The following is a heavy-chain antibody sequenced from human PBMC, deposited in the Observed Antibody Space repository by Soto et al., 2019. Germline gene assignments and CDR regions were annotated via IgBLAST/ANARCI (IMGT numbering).Heavy chain of an antibody. CDR3: AREGRDTVTTYWYFDL. J-gene: IGHJ2*01. D-gene: IGHD4-17*01. V-gene: IGHV1-69*08. Sequence: QVQLVQSGAEVKKPGSSVKVSCKASGGTFSSYSISWVRQGPGQGLEWLGRIMPILGSTMYAQKFQGRVTITADTSTSTAYMELRSLRSEDTAVYYCAREGRDTVTTYWYFDLWGRGTLVTVSS. CDR1: GGTFSSYS. CDR2: IMPILGST.